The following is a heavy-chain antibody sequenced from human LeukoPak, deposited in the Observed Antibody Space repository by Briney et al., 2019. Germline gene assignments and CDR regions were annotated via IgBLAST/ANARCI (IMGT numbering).Heavy chain of an antibody. CDR1: GFTFSSYS. J-gene: IGHJ4*02. V-gene: IGHV3-21*01. Sequence: PGGSLRLSCAASGFTFSSYSMNWVRQAPGKGLEWVSSISSSSSYIYYADSVKGRFTISRDNAKNSLYLQMNSLRAEDTAVYYCARDSPRLITMIVDRFDYWGQGTLVTVSS. CDR2: ISSSSSYI. CDR3: ARDSPRLITMIVDRFDY. D-gene: IGHD3-22*01.